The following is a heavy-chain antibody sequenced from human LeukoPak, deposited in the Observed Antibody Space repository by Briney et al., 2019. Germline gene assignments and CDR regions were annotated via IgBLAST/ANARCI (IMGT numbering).Heavy chain of an antibody. V-gene: IGHV1-69*13. CDR2: IIPIFGTA. D-gene: IGHD2-2*02. Sequence: ASVKVSCKASGGTLSSYAISWVRQAPGQGLEWMGGIIPIFGTANYAQKFQGRVTITADESTSTAYMELSSLRSEDTAVYYCARGYCSSTSCYSRQAYYFDYWGQGTLVTVSS. CDR1: GGTLSSYA. J-gene: IGHJ4*02. CDR3: ARGYCSSTSCYSRQAYYFDY.